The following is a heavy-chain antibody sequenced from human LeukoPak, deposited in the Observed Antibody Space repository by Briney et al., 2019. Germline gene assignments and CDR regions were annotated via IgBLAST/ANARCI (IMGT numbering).Heavy chain of an antibody. Sequence: GGSLKLSCAASGFTFSGFAMSWIRQAPGKGLEWVSSISRSGESTFYADSVRGRFTISRDNSKNTVSLQMESLRAEDTALYYCAKDYAVGSIDYWGQGTLVTVSS. CDR2: ISRSGEST. CDR3: AKDYAVGSIDY. D-gene: IGHD3-16*01. CDR1: GFTFSGFA. V-gene: IGHV3-23*01. J-gene: IGHJ4*02.